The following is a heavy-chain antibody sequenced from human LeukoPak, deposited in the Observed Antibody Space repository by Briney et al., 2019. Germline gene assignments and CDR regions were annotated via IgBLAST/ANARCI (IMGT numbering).Heavy chain of an antibody. V-gene: IGHV3-21*01. CDR1: GFSFSSFY. D-gene: IGHD4-23*01. CDR3: ARDGGNGFDY. J-gene: IGHJ4*02. Sequence: GGSLRLSCAASGFSFSSFYMNWVRQAPGKGLEWVSSITSSSTYIYYADSVKGRFSISRDNAKNSLYLQIYSLTAEDTAVYYCARDGGNGFDYWGQGTLVTVSS. CDR2: ITSSSTYI.